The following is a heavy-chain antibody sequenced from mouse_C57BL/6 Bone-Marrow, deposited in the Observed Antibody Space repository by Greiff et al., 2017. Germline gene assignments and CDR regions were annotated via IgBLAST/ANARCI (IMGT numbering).Heavy chain of an antibody. J-gene: IGHJ4*01. CDR3: ARGWDDDEAMDY. CDR2: IDPNGSGT. CDR1: GYTFTSYW. V-gene: IGHV1-72*01. D-gene: IGHD2-4*01. Sequence: QVQLQQSGAELVKPGASVKLSCKASGYTFTSYWMHWVKQRPVRGLEWIGRIDPNGSGTQYTEKFKSKATLTVDKPSSTAYMQLSSLTSEDSAVYYCARGWDDDEAMDYWGQGTSVTVSS.